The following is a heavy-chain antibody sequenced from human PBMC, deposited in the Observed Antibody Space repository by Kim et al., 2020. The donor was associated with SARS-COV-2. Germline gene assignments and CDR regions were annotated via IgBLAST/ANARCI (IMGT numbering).Heavy chain of an antibody. D-gene: IGHD1-26*01. V-gene: IGHV4-34*01. CDR2: T. J-gene: IGHJ4*02. CDR3: ARGSYRREDDY. Sequence: TYYNPSLKTRVTISVDTSKIQWSLRMSAVTAAETAVYYCARGSYRREDDYWGQGTLVTVSS.